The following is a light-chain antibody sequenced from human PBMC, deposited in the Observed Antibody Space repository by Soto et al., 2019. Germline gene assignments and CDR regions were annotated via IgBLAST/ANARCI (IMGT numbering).Light chain of an antibody. Sequence: QSVLTQPPSASGTPGQRVTISCFGSSSNIGRNYIHWYQQLTGAVPTLLIYRTNQRPSEVPDRFSASKSGTSGSLAISDLRAEDEADYYCAAWDDSLNGWVFGGGTKVTVL. CDR2: RTN. V-gene: IGLV1-47*01. J-gene: IGLJ3*02. CDR3: AAWDDSLNGWV. CDR1: SSNIGRNY.